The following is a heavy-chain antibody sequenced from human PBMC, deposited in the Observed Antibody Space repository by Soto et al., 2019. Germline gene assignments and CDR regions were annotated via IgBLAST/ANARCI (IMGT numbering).Heavy chain of an antibody. J-gene: IGHJ4*02. CDR3: AKAQWLLGGDYFDS. V-gene: IGHV3-23*01. CDR2: ISDTVDTT. D-gene: IGHD6-19*01. CDR1: GFIFGAYA. Sequence: EVQLLESGGGLVQPGGSLRISCAASGFIFGAYAMAWVRQAPGKGLEWVSGISDTVDTTYYADSVKGRFTISRDKSKNTLYLQMNSLRVEDTAIYFCAKAQWLLGGDYFDSWGQGTLVTVSS.